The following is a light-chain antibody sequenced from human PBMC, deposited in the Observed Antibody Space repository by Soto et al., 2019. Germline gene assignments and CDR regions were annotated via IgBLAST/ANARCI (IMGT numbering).Light chain of an antibody. CDR1: QTISNY. CDR2: GSS. Sequence: DIQMTQSPGSLAASLGDRITISCRASQTISNYLNWYHQKPGEAPKILIYGSSTLQSGVPSTFSGSGSGTEFTLSISSLQPEDFGTYYCQQSYNVPFTIGPGTKVDVK. V-gene: IGKV1-39*01. CDR3: QQSYNVPFT. J-gene: IGKJ3*01.